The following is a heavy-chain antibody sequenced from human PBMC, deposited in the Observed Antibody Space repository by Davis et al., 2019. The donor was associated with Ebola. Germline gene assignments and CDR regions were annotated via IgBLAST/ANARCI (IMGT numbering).Heavy chain of an antibody. Sequence: GESLKISCAASGFTFRNYWMSWVRQAPGKGLEWLANIGDDGSVKNYADSVRGRFTISRENAENSLYLQMNSLRPEDTAVYYCAREIPSGPVYLDYWGQGTLVTVSS. V-gene: IGHV3-7*03. CDR2: IGDDGSVK. J-gene: IGHJ4*02. CDR3: AREIPSGPVYLDY. CDR1: GFTFRNYW. D-gene: IGHD2-8*01.